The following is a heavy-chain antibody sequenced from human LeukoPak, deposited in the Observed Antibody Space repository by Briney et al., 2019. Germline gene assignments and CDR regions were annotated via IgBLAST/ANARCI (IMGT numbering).Heavy chain of an antibody. Sequence: SETLSLTCTVSGGSISSYYWSWIRQPPGKGLEWIAYIYYSGSTNYNPSLKSRVTISVDASKNQFSLKWSSMPAADTAVYYCSRRYGSGSAGTFDYWGQGTLVTVSS. CDR3: SRRYGSGSAGTFDY. V-gene: IGHV4-59*01. D-gene: IGHD3-10*01. CDR2: IYYSGST. J-gene: IGHJ4*02. CDR1: GGSISSYY.